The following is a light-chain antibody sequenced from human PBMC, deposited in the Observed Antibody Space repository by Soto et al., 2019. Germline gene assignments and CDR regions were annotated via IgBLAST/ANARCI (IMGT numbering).Light chain of an antibody. V-gene: IGKV3-20*01. CDR3: QQYGDSPRT. CDR2: DAF. CDR1: QSVSRNY. Sequence: EIVLTQSPGTLSLSPGERATLSCRASQSVSRNYLAWYQQRPGQAPRLLIYDAFNRATGIPDRFSGRGSGTDFTRTISRLAPDDFAVYYCQQYGDSPRTFGQGTKVEI. J-gene: IGKJ1*01.